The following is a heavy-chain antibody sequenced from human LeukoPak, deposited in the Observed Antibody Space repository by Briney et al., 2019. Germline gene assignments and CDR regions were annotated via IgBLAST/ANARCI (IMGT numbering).Heavy chain of an antibody. CDR3: AREKWELLQGSNWFDP. J-gene: IGHJ5*02. Sequence: SETLSLTCTVSGGSISSYYWSWIRQPAGKGLEWIGRIYTSGSTNYNPSLKSRVTMSVDTSKNQFSLKLSSVTAADTAVYYCAREKWELLQGSNWFDPWGQGTLVTVSS. D-gene: IGHD1-26*01. CDR1: GGSISSYY. V-gene: IGHV4-4*07. CDR2: IYTSGST.